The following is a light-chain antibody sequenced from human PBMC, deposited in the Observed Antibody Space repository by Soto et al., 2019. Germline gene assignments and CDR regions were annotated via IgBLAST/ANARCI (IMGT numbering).Light chain of an antibody. Sequence: IHRTQSPSSLSASTGHRVTVTCRASQGISSYLAWYQQKPGKAPKLLIYAASTLQSGVPSRFSGSGSGTDFTLTISCLKSEDFATYYCQQYYSYETFGQGTKVDIK. CDR1: QGISSY. J-gene: IGKJ1*01. CDR2: AAS. CDR3: QQYYSYET. V-gene: IGKV1-8*01.